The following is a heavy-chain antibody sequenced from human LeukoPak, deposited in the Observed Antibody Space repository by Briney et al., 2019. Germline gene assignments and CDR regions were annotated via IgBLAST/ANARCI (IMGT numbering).Heavy chain of an antibody. J-gene: IGHJ5*02. CDR1: GGSVSSATYY. Sequence: SETLSLTCTVSGGSVSSATYYWNWIRQPPGKGLEWIGYIYYSGSTNYNPSLKSRVTISVDTSKNQFSLNLSSVTAADTAVYYCARARYCSGGSCYYNNWFDPWGQGTLVTVSS. V-gene: IGHV4-61*01. CDR3: ARARYCSGGSCYYNNWFDP. CDR2: IYYSGST. D-gene: IGHD2-15*01.